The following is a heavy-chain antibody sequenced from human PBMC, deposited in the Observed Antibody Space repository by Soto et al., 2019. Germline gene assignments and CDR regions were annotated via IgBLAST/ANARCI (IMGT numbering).Heavy chain of an antibody. J-gene: IGHJ6*02. CDR3: ARSNPIYGMDV. CDR1: GFSLSNPRMG. CDR2: IFSNDEK. D-gene: IGHD4-4*01. V-gene: IGHV2-26*01. Sequence: QVTLKESGPVLVKPTETLTLTCTVSGFSLSNPRMGVSWIRQPPGKALEWLAHIFSNDEKSYTTSLKSRLAISKDTSKGQVVLTMTNMDPVDTATYYCARSNPIYGMDVWGQGTTVTVSS.